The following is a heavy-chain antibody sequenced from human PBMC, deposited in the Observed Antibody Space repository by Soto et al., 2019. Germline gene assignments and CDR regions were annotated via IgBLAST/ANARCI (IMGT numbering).Heavy chain of an antibody. D-gene: IGHD3-22*01. CDR2: IYYKGTT. J-gene: IGHJ5*02. CDR3: ARLGDYYQSLGT. CDR1: GGSISSGGYY. V-gene: IGHV4-61*08. Sequence: SETLSLTCTVSGGSISSGGYYWSWIRQPPGRGLEWVGYIYYKGTTTYNPSLKSRVAISLDTSKNQFSLQLTSVTAADTAIYYCARLGDYYQSLGTWGRGTLVTVSS.